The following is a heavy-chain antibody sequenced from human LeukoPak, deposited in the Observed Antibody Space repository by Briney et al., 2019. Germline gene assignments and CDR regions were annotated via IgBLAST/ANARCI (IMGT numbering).Heavy chain of an antibody. V-gene: IGHV1-69*02. J-gene: IGHJ4*02. D-gene: IGHD3-16*01. CDR3: ARGGDLKGELDY. CDR2: IIPILGIA. Sequence: SVKVSCKASGGTFGSYTISWVRQAPGQGLEWMGRIIPILGIANYAQKFQGRVTITADKSTSTAYMELSSLRSEDTAVYYCARGGDLKGELDYWGQGTLVTVSS. CDR1: GGTFGSYT.